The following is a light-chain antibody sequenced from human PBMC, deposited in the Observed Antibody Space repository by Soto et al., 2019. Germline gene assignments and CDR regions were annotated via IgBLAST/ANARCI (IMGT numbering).Light chain of an antibody. J-gene: IGKJ3*01. CDR3: QQYGSSPLT. V-gene: IGKV3-20*01. Sequence: EIVLTQSPGTLSLSPGERATLSCRASQSVSSSYLAWYQQKPGQAPRLLIYGASSSDTGIPDRFSGSGSGTDFTLTISRLEPEDFAVYYCQQYGSSPLTFGPGTKVDIK. CDR1: QSVSSSY. CDR2: GAS.